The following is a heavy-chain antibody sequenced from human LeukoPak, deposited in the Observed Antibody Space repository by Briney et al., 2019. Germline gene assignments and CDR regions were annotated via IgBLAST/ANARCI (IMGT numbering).Heavy chain of an antibody. V-gene: IGHV3-7*03. CDR3: ARSRWEWLLPY. CDR2: IKQDGSEK. CDR1: GFTFSGYA. Sequence: GSLRLSCAASGFTFSGYAMSWVRQAPGKGLEWVANIKQDGSEKYYVDSVKGRFTISRDNAKNSLYLQMNSLRAEDTAVYYCARSRWEWLLPYWGQGTLVTVSS. J-gene: IGHJ4*02. D-gene: IGHD3-3*01.